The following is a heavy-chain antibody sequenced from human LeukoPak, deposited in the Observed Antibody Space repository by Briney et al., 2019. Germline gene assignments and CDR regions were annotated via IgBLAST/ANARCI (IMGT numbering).Heavy chain of an antibody. V-gene: IGHV3-23*01. D-gene: IGHD3-22*01. J-gene: IGHJ4*02. CDR2: ISGSGDNT. CDR1: GFTFSSYA. CDR3: AKGSYYDSSGSFYFDY. Sequence: GGSLRLSCAASGFTFSSYAMSWVRQAPGKGLEWVSGISGSGDNTYYVDSVKGRFTISRDNSKNTLYVQVNSLGAEDTAAYYCAKGSYYDSSGSFYFDYWGQGTLVTVSS.